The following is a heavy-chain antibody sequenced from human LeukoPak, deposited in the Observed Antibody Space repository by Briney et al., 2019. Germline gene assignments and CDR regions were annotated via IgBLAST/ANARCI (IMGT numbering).Heavy chain of an antibody. J-gene: IGHJ4*02. CDR2: INHSGST. V-gene: IGHV4-34*01. D-gene: IGHD2-2*01. CDR3: ARSGPGYCSSTSCRPFDY. Sequence: SEPLSLTCAVYGGSFSGYYWSWIRQPPGKGLEWIGEINHSGSTNYNPSLKSRVTISVDTSKNQFSLKLSSVAAADTAVYYCARSGPGYCSSTSCRPFDYWGQGTLVTVSS. CDR1: GGSFSGYY.